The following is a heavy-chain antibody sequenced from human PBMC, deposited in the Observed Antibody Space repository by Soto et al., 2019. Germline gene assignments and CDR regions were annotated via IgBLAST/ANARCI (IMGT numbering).Heavy chain of an antibody. CDR3: AAQIHY. J-gene: IGHJ4*02. V-gene: IGHV4-59*01. CDR1: SGSISSYY. Sequence: SMTRSLTCTVCSGSISSYYWNWIRQPPGKGLEWIGYIYNSGNTNYNPSLRSRVTISVDTSKNQFSLKLTSVTAADTAVYYCAAQIHYLGQGTLVPISS. CDR2: IYNSGNT.